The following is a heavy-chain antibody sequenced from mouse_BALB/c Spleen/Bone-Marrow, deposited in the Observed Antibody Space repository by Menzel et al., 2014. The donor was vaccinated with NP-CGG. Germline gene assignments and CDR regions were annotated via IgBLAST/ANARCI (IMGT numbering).Heavy chain of an antibody. CDR1: GYTFTSYW. J-gene: IGHJ3*01. CDR3: TKGLPSAY. V-gene: IGHV1S22*01. D-gene: IGHD2-4*01. Sequence: LQQSRSELVRPGASVKLSCKASGYTFTSYWMHWVKQRPGQGLEWIGNIYPGSGSTNYDEKFKSKATLTVDTSSSTAYMQLSSLTSEDSAVYYCTKGLPSAYWGQGTLVTVSA. CDR2: IYPGSGST.